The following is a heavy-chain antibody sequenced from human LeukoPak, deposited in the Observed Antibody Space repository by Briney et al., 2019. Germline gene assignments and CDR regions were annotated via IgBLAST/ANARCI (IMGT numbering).Heavy chain of an antibody. D-gene: IGHD2-15*01. CDR2: ISYDGRDK. J-gene: IGHJ6*02. Sequence: PGTSLRLSCAVSGFTFSTYAMHWVRQAPGQGLEWMAFISYDGRDKYYADSVKGRFTISRDNSKNTLYLQMNSLRVEDTAVYYCVNVVAATDYYYYGMDVWGQGTTVTVSS. CDR1: GFTFSTYA. V-gene: IGHV3-30*18. CDR3: VNVVAATDYYYYGMDV.